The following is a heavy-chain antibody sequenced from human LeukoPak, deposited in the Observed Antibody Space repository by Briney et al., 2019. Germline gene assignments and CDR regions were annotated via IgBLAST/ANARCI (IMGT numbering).Heavy chain of an antibody. V-gene: IGHV1-2*02. Sequence: ASVKVSCKASGYTFTGYYMHWVRQAPGQGLEWMGWINPNSGGANYAQKFQGRVTMTEDTSTDTAYMELSSLRSEDTAVYYCATLRGITNYYGSFDPWGQGTLVTVSS. J-gene: IGHJ5*02. D-gene: IGHD3-10*01. CDR1: GYTFTGYY. CDR2: INPNSGGA. CDR3: ATLRGITNYYGSFDP.